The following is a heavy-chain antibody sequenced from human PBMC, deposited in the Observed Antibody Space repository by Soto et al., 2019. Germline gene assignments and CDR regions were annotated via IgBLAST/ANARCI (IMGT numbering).Heavy chain of an antibody. CDR2: ISSSSSTI. J-gene: IGHJ4*02. CDR3: TTEYWYYFNH. CDR1: GFTFSSYS. Sequence: PGGSLRLSCAASGFTFSSYSMNWVRQAPGKGLEWVSYISSSSSTIYYADSVKGRFTISRDNAKNSLYLQMNSLRAEDTAVYYCTTEYWYYFNHWGQGTPVTVSS. D-gene: IGHD2-15*01. V-gene: IGHV3-48*01.